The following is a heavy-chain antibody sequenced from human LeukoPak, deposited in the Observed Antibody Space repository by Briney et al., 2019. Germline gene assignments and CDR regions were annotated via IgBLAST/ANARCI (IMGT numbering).Heavy chain of an antibody. D-gene: IGHD6-19*01. CDR3: ARDGQYYFDY. CDR2: IYHSGYT. CDR1: GYSISSGYY. J-gene: IGHJ4*02. Sequence: SETLSLTCNVSGYSISSGYYWGWIRQSPGKGLEWIGTIYHSGYTYYNPSLERRVTISVDTSKNQFSLKLRSVTAADTAVYYCARDGQYYFDYWGQGTLVTVSS. V-gene: IGHV4-38-2*02.